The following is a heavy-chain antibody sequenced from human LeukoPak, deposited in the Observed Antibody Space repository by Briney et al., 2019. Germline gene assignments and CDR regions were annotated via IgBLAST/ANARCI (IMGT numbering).Heavy chain of an antibody. CDR3: ARLEGIAALDY. CDR2: ISSSSSYI. J-gene: IGHJ4*01. Sequence: GGSLRLSCAASGFTFSSYSMNWVRQAPGKGLEWVSSISSSSSYIYYADSVKGRFTISRDNAKNSLYLQMNSLRAEDTAVYYCARLEGIAALDYWGQEPWSPSPQ. D-gene: IGHD6-13*01. V-gene: IGHV3-21*01. CDR1: GFTFSSYS.